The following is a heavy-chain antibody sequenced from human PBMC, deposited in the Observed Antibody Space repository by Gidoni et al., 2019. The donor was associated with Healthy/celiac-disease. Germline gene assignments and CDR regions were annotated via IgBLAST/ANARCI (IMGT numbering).Heavy chain of an antibody. Sequence: EVQLVESGGVVVQPGGSLRLSCSASGFTFDDYTMHWVRQAPGKGLEWVSVISWDGGSTYYADSVKGRFTISRDNSKNSRYLQMNSLRTEDTALYYCAKDGRGVRFLRGGMDVWGQGTTVTVSS. J-gene: IGHJ6*02. D-gene: IGHD3-3*01. CDR2: ISWDGGST. CDR1: GFTFDDYT. CDR3: AKDGRGVRFLRGGMDV. V-gene: IGHV3-43*01.